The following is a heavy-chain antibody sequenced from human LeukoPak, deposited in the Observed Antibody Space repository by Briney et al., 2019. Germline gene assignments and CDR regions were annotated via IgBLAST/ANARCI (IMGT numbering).Heavy chain of an antibody. D-gene: IGHD6-13*01. CDR1: GFTVSSNY. Sequence: PGGSLRLSCAASGFTVSSNYMSWVRQAPGKGLEWVSFISGSASTIYYADSVKGRFTISRDNAKKSFYLQMNSLRAEDTAVYYCARVWRQQLELDHWGQGTLVIVSS. V-gene: IGHV3-11*04. J-gene: IGHJ4*02. CDR3: ARVWRQQLELDH. CDR2: ISGSASTI.